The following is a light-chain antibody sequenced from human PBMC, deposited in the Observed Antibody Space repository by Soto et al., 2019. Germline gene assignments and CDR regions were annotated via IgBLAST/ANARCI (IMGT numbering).Light chain of an antibody. CDR2: GAS. V-gene: IGKV3-20*01. CDR1: QSVSSSY. Sequence: EMVLTQSPGTLSLSPGERATLSCRASQSVSSSYLAWYQQKPGQAPRLLIYGASSRATGIPDRFSGSGSGTDFTLTISRLEPVDFAVYYCQQYGGSPLTFGGGTKVDIK. CDR3: QQYGGSPLT. J-gene: IGKJ4*01.